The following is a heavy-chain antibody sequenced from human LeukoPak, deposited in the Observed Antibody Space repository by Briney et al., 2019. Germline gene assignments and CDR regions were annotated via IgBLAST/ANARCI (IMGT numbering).Heavy chain of an antibody. V-gene: IGHV3-9*01. Sequence: PGGSLRLSCAASGFTFDDYAMHWVRQAPGKGLEWVSGISWNSGSIGYADSVKGRFTISRDNAKNSLYLQMNSLRAEDTALYYCAKEKFSSSWYGIYYYYGMDVWGQGTTVTAS. CDR2: ISWNSGSI. CDR1: GFTFDDYA. CDR3: AKEKFSSSWYGIYYYYGMDV. D-gene: IGHD6-13*01. J-gene: IGHJ6*02.